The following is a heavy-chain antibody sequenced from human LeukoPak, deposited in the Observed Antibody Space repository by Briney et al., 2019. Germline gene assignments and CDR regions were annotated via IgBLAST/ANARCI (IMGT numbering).Heavy chain of an antibody. D-gene: IGHD3-10*02. Sequence: PGGSLRLSCAASGFTFSSYAMSWVRQAPGKGLEWVSVISGSGGSTYYADSVKGRFTISRDNSKNTLYLQMNSLRAEDTAVYYCAKDSRMLGNYFDYWGQGTLVTVSS. CDR2: ISGSGGST. CDR3: AKDSRMLGNYFDY. J-gene: IGHJ4*02. CDR1: GFTFSSYA. V-gene: IGHV3-23*01.